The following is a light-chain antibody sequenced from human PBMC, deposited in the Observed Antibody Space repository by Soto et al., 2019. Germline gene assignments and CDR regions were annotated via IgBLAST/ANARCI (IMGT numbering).Light chain of an antibody. CDR2: SNN. CDR1: SSNIGSNT. J-gene: IGLJ2*01. Sequence: QSVLTQPPSASGTPGQRVTISCSGSSSNIGSNTVNWYQQVPGTAPKLLIYSNNQRPSGVPGRFSGSKSGTSASLAISGLQSEDEADYYCAAWDDSLNGRVFGGGTKVTVL. CDR3: AAWDDSLNGRV. V-gene: IGLV1-44*01.